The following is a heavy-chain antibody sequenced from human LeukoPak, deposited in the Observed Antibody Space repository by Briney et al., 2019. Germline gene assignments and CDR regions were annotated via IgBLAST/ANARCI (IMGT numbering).Heavy chain of an antibody. CDR2: INPNSGNT. CDR1: GYTFTGYY. J-gene: IGHJ4*02. Sequence: ASVKVSCKASGYTFTGYYMHWVRQAPGQGLEWMGRINPNSGNTGYAQKLQGRVTMTTDTSTSTAYMELRSLRSDDTAVYYCARRVRGYVDYWGQGTLVTVSS. CDR3: ARRVRGYVDY. D-gene: IGHD5-18*01. V-gene: IGHV1-2*06.